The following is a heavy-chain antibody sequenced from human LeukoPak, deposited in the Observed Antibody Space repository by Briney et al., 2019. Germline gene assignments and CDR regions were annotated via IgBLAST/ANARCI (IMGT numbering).Heavy chain of an antibody. J-gene: IGHJ4*02. CDR3: AKDYCSGGSCYSDY. D-gene: IGHD2-15*01. CDR1: GFTFSSYG. Sequence: PGGSLRLSCAASGFTFSSYGMHWVRQAPGKGLEWVAFISYDGSNKYYADSVKGRFTISRDNSKNTLYLQMNSLRAEDTAVYYCAKDYCSGGSCYSDYWGQGTLVTVSS. V-gene: IGHV3-30*18. CDR2: ISYDGSNK.